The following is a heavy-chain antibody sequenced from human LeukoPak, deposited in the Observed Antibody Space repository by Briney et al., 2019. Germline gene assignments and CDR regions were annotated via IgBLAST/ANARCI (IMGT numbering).Heavy chain of an antibody. CDR2: VDPNTGDT. D-gene: IGHD3-10*01. V-gene: IGHV1-2*02. J-gene: IGHJ6*02. CDR3: ARGELWFGESDYYYYGMDV. Sequence: ASVKVSCKTSGYTFTGYYMHWVRQAPGQGLEWMGSVDPNTGDTNYPQNFQGRVTMTRDTSISTAYMELSSLRYDDTAVYYCARGELWFGESDYYYYGMDVWGQGTTVTVSS. CDR1: GYTFTGYY.